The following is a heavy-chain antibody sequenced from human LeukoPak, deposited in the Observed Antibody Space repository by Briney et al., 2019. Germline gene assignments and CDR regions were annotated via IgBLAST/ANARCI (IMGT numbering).Heavy chain of an antibody. CDR1: GGSFSGYY. D-gene: IGHD6-13*01. V-gene: IGHV4-34*01. CDR3: ARGSAAGISY. Sequence: SETLSLTCAVYGGSFSGYYWSWIRQPPGKGLEWIGEINHSGSTNYNPSLKSRVTISVDTSKNQFSLKLSSVTAADTAVYYCARGSAAGISYWGQGTLVTVSS. J-gene: IGHJ4*02. CDR2: INHSGST.